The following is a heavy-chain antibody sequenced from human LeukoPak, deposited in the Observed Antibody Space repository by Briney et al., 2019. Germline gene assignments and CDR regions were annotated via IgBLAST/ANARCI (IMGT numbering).Heavy chain of an antibody. CDR3: AKDWRYYDSSGYSNFDY. CDR1: GFTFSSYA. J-gene: IGHJ4*02. V-gene: IGHV3-23*01. CDR2: ISGSGGST. D-gene: IGHD3-22*01. Sequence: GGSLRLSCAASGFTFSSYAMSWVRQAPGKGLEWVSAISGSGGSTYYADSVKGRFTISRDNSKNTLYLQMNSLRAEDTAVYYCAKDWRYYDSSGYSNFDYWGQGTLVTVSS.